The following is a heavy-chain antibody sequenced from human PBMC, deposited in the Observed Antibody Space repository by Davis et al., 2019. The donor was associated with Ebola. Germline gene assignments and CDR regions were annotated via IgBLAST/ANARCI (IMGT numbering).Heavy chain of an antibody. J-gene: IGHJ4*02. D-gene: IGHD2-15*01. Sequence: GESLKISCAASGFTFSSYAMHWVRQAPGKGLEWVAVISYDGSNKYYADSVKGRFTISRDNSKNTLYLQMNSLRAEDTAVYYCAKDPGGHSGDSDYWGQGTLVTVSS. CDR3: AKDPGGHSGDSDY. V-gene: IGHV3-30-3*01. CDR1: GFTFSSYA. CDR2: ISYDGSNK.